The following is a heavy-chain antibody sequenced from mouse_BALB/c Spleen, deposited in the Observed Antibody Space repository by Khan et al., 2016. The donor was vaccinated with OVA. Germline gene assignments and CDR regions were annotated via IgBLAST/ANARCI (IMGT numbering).Heavy chain of an antibody. CDR2: ISYDGSN. CDR1: DYSITSGYY. J-gene: IGHJ2*01. D-gene: IGHD2-14*01. V-gene: IGHV3-6*02. Sequence: VQLKESGPGLVKPSQSLSLTCSVTDYSITSGYYWNCIQQFPGNKLEWMGYISYDGSNNYHPSLKHRISITRYPSKKQFILKLNSLTTEDTATYYCAIPPRNDGYYFDYWGQGTTLTVSS. CDR3: AIPPRNDGYYFDY.